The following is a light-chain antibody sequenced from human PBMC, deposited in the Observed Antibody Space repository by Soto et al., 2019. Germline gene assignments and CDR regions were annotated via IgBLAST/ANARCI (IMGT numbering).Light chain of an antibody. V-gene: IGKV1-5*03. CDR1: QSISSW. Sequence: DIQMTQSPSTLSASVGDRVTITCRASQSISSWLAWYQQKPGKAPKLLIYKASSLESGVPSRFSGSGSGTAFTLTISSLQPDDFATYYCQQYNSYPLTFDGGTKVEIK. J-gene: IGKJ4*01. CDR3: QQYNSYPLT. CDR2: KAS.